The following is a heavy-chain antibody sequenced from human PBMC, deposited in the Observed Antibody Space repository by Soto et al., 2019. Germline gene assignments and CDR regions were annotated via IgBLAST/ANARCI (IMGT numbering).Heavy chain of an antibody. J-gene: IGHJ6*03. Sequence: EVQLVESGGGLVQPGGSLRLSCAASGFTFSSYWMSWVRQAPGKGLEWVANIKQDGSEKYYVDSVKGRFTISRDNAKNSLYLQMNSLRAEDTAVYYCAKVLEWLPPWTPYYYYYMDVWGKGTTVTVSS. D-gene: IGHD3-3*01. CDR3: AKVLEWLPPWTPYYYYYMDV. CDR1: GFTFSSYW. CDR2: IKQDGSEK. V-gene: IGHV3-7*01.